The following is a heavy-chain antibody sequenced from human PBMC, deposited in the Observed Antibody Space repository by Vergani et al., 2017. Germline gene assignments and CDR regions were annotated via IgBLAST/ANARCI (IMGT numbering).Heavy chain of an antibody. Sequence: QVQLVQSGADLKKPGASVKVSCTASGYTFTSYGISWVRQAPGQGLEWMGWISAYNGNTNYAQKLQGRVTMTTDTSTSTAYMELMSLRADDTAVDYCARDRGGLAVAGTFDYWGQGTLVTVSS. CDR3: ARDRGGLAVAGTFDY. J-gene: IGHJ4*02. D-gene: IGHD6-19*01. CDR1: GYTFTSYG. V-gene: IGHV1-18*01. CDR2: ISAYNGNT.